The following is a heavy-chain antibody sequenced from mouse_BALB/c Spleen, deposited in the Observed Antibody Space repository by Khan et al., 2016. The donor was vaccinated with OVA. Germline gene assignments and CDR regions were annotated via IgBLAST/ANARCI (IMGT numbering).Heavy chain of an antibody. CDR3: VGSFQYGSSTWFGY. CDR1: GYPLTSYW. Sequence: QVQLQQSGAELVKPGASVKLSCKASGYPLTSYWLHWVKQRPGQGLEWIGEIDPSDSYTNYNQKFKGKATVTVDKSSSTTYMQPSSRTTEDPAVYFCVGSFQYGSSTWFGYWGQGTLVTVSA. CDR2: IDPSDSYT. D-gene: IGHD1-1*01. J-gene: IGHJ3*02. V-gene: IGHV1-69*02.